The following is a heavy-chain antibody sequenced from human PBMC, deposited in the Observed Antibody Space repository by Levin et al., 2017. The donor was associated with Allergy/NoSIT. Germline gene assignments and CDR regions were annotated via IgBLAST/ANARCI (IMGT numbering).Heavy chain of an antibody. CDR1: GFTFSGYN. Sequence: PGGSLRLSCSASGFTFSGYNMNWVRQAPGKGLEWISYISGTGAAIYYADSVKGRFTTSRDNAKNSLYLQMNSLRDEDTAVYYCARGSLSGSNYGYWGQGALVTVSS. CDR2: ISGTGAAI. J-gene: IGHJ4*02. D-gene: IGHD1-26*01. CDR3: ARGSLSGSNYGY. V-gene: IGHV3-48*02.